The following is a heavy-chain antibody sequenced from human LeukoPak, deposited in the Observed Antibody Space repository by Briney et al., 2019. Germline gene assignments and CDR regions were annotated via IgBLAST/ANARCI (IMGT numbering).Heavy chain of an antibody. CDR3: ARGVYGDYELDY. V-gene: IGHV3-9*01. D-gene: IGHD4-17*01. J-gene: IGHJ4*02. CDR1: GFTFDDYA. Sequence: SGGSLRLSCAASGFTFDDYAMHWVRQAPGKGLEWVSGISWNSGSIGYADSVKGRFTISRDNAKNSLYLQMNSLRAEDTAVYYCARGVYGDYELDYWGQGTLVTVSS. CDR2: ISWNSGSI.